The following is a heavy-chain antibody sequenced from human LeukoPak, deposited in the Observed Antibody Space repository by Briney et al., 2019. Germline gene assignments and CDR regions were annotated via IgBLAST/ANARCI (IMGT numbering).Heavy chain of an antibody. CDR1: GFTFGRYW. Sequence: GGSLRLSCAASGFTFGRYWMHWLGQAPGKGLVWVSRISTDGSSTSYADSVKGRFTISRDNGKNTLYLQMNSLRAEDTAVYYCASYLTSIPSGMDVWGQGTTVTVSS. CDR2: ISTDGSST. V-gene: IGHV3-74*01. D-gene: IGHD2/OR15-2a*01. J-gene: IGHJ6*02. CDR3: ASYLTSIPSGMDV.